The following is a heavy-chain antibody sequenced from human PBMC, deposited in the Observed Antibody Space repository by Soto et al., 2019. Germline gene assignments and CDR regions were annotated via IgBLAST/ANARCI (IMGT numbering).Heavy chain of an antibody. D-gene: IGHD2-2*01. CDR1: GFTFSSYA. V-gene: IGHV3-23*01. CDR2: ISGSGGST. J-gene: IGHJ6*03. CDR3: AKDFRYCSSTSCSPGYYYMDV. Sequence: GGSLRLSCAASGFTFSSYAMSWVRQAPGKWLEWVSAISGSGGSTYYADSVKGRFTISRDNSKNTLYLQMNSLRAEDTAVYYCAKDFRYCSSTSCSPGYYYMDVWGKGTTVTVSS.